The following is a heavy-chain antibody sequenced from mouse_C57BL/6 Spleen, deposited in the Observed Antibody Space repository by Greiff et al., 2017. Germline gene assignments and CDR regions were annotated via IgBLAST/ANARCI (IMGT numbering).Heavy chain of an antibody. CDR3: AREELTTVVPYYAMDY. J-gene: IGHJ4*01. V-gene: IGHV1-22*01. CDR1: GYTFTDYN. Sequence: VQLQQSGPELVKPGASVKMSCTASGYTFTDYNMHWVKQSHGKSLEWIGYINPNNGGTSYNQKFKGKATLTVNKSSSTAYMELRSLTSEDSAVYYCAREELTTVVPYYAMDYWGQGTSVTVSS. D-gene: IGHD1-1*01. CDR2: INPNNGGT.